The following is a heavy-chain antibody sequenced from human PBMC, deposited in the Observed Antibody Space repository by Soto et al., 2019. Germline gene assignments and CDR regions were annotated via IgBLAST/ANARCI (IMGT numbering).Heavy chain of an antibody. Sequence: PGGSLRLSCAASGFTFSSYEMNWVRQAPGKGLEWVSYISSSGSTIYYADSVKGRFTISRDNAKNSLYLQMNSLRAEDTAVYYCARDSPAYYDSSGSLDYWGQGTLVTVSS. CDR1: GFTFSSYE. J-gene: IGHJ4*02. D-gene: IGHD3-22*01. V-gene: IGHV3-48*03. CDR2: ISSSGSTI. CDR3: ARDSPAYYDSSGSLDY.